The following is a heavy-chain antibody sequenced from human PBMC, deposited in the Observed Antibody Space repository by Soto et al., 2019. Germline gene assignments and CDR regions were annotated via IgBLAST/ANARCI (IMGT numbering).Heavy chain of an antibody. CDR3: ASVGYYPRSMDV. CDR2: IYYSGTT. J-gene: IGHJ6*02. Sequence: PSETLSLTCTVSGGSISSGDYYWSWVRQPPGKGLEWIGYIYYSGTTYYNPSLKSRITISVDTSKNQFSLKLSSVTAADTAVYYCASVGYYPRSMDVWGQGTTVTVSS. D-gene: IGHD3-10*01. V-gene: IGHV4-30-4*01. CDR1: GGSISSGDYY.